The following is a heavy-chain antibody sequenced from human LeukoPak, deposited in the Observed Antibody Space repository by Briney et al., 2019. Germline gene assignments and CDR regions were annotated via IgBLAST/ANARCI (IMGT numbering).Heavy chain of an antibody. J-gene: IGHJ6*03. D-gene: IGHD6-6*01. CDR2: INHSGST. Sequence: PSETLSLTCAVYGVSFSGYYWSWIRQPPGKGLEWLGEINHSGSTNYNPSLKSRVTLSVDTSKNQFSLKLSSVTAADTAVYYCARVPSFQSYSSYLGYYYYYYMDVWGKGTTVTVSS. CDR1: GVSFSGYY. CDR3: ARVPSFQSYSSYLGYYYYYYMDV. V-gene: IGHV4-34*01.